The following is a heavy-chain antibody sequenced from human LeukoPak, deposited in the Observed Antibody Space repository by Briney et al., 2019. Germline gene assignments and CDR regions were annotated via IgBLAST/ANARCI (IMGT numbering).Heavy chain of an antibody. J-gene: IGHJ3*02. D-gene: IGHD2-2*01. V-gene: IGHV4-30-2*01. CDR1: GGSISSGGYF. Sequence: SQTLSLTCAVSGGSISSGGYFWIWIRQPPGKGLEWIGYIYPRGSTYYNPSLKSRVTISVDRSKTQSSLKLSSVTAADTAVYYCARSRGQLPNAFDIWGQGTMVTVSS. CDR2: IYPRGST. CDR3: ARSRGQLPNAFDI.